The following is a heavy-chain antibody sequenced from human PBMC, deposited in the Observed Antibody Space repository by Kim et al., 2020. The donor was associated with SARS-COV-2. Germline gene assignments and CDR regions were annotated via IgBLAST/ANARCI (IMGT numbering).Heavy chain of an antibody. D-gene: IGHD1-1*01. Sequence: GGSLRLSCAASGFTFSSSDMSWIRQAPGKGLEWVSVITPGGGSSYADSVKGRFTISRDNSKNTVDLQMNNLRAEDTALYYCVPDPNWLFYWGQGTLVTVSS. J-gene: IGHJ4*01. CDR1: GFTFSSSD. CDR2: ITPGGGS. V-gene: IGHV3-23*01. CDR3: VPDPNWLFY.